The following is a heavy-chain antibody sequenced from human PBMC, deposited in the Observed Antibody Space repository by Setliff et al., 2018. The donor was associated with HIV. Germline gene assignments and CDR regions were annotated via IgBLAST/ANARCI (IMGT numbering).Heavy chain of an antibody. CDR2: LHYTGTT. CDR3: ARRIQLRDSNGRSCWTFDI. J-gene: IGHJ3*02. D-gene: IGHD2-15*01. CDR1: GASINSGSHN. V-gene: IGHV4-39*01. Sequence: SSETLSLTCTVSGASINSGSHNWGWIRQPPGKGLEWIATLHYTGTTYYNPSLKSRVTISTDTSKNQFSLKLSSVTAADTAVYYCARRIQLRDSNGRSCWTFDIWGQGTMVTVSS.